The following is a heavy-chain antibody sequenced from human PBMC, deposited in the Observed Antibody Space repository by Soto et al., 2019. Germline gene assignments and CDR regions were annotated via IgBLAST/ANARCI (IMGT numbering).Heavy chain of an antibody. CDR1: VFTFSSYA. J-gene: IGHJ4*02. CDR3: ATHLVSGPVY. D-gene: IGHD2-15*01. V-gene: IGHV3-23*01. Sequence: EVKLLESGGGLVQPGGSLRLSCAASVFTFSSYAMSWVRQAPGKGLEWVSAISGSGGSTYYADSVKGRFTISRDNSKNTLYLNMNSRRAEDTAVHYCATHLVSGPVYWGQGTLVPGSS. CDR2: ISGSGGST.